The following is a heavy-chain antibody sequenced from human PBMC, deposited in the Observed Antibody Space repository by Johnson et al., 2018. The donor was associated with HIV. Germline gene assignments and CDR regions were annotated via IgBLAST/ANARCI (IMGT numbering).Heavy chain of an antibody. CDR1: GFTFSSYA. D-gene: IGHD3-22*01. V-gene: IGHV3-9*01. CDR3: AKDTTFYYDTSGPSDAFDI. J-gene: IGHJ3*02. Sequence: QLVESGGGLVQPGGSLRLSCAASGFTFSSYAMSWVRQDPGKGLEWVSGISWNSGNIGYADSVKGRFTISRDNAKNSLYLQMNSLRAEDTALYYCAKDTTFYYDTSGPSDAFDIWGQGTLVTVSS. CDR2: ISWNSGNI.